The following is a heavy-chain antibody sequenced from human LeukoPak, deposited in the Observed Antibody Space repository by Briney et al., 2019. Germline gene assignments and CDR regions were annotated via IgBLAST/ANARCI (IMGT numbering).Heavy chain of an antibody. V-gene: IGHV4-34*01. J-gene: IGHJ5*02. CDR2: INHSGST. D-gene: IGHD2-15*01. CDR3: ARHRCSGGSCYPMNWFDP. Sequence: SETLSLTCTVSGGSISSYYWSWIRQPPGKGLEWIGEINHSGSTNYNPSLKSRVTISVDTSENQFSLKLSSVTAADTAVYYCARHRCSGGSCYPMNWFDPWGQGTLVTVSS. CDR1: GGSISSYY.